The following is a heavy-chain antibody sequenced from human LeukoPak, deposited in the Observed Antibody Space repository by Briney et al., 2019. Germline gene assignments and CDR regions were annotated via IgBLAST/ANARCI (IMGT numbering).Heavy chain of an antibody. CDR1: GFTFSSYA. D-gene: IGHD4-17*01. CDR3: ARDGHDYGDFGNWFDP. J-gene: IGHJ5*02. V-gene: IGHV3-30*04. Sequence: GRSLRLSCAASGFTFSSYAMHWVRQAPGKGLEWVAVISYDGSNKYYADSVKGRFTISRDNSKNTLYLQMNSLRAEDTAVYYCARDGHDYGDFGNWFDPWGQGTLVTVPS. CDR2: ISYDGSNK.